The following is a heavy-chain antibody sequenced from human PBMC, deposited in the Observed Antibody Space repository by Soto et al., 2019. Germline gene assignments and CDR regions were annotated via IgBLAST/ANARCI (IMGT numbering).Heavy chain of an antibody. CDR2: IYYSGST. CDR3: ARGECSSTSCYLRAAFDI. J-gene: IGHJ3*02. Sequence: SETLSLTCTVSGGSISSYYWSWIRQPPGKGLEWIGYIYYSGSTNYNPSLKSRVTISVDTSKNQFSLKLSSVTAADTAVYYCARGECSSTSCYLRAAFDIWGQGTMVTVSS. D-gene: IGHD2-2*01. V-gene: IGHV4-59*01. CDR1: GGSISSYY.